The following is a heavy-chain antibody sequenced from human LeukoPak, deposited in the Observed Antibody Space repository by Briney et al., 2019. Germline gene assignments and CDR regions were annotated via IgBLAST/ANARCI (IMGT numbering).Heavy chain of an antibody. CDR3: AITGIYYISSGYTIAIHAFEI. CDR1: GCSISSHY. D-gene: IGHD3-3*01. V-gene: IGHV4-59*11. J-gene: IGHJ3*02. CDR2: IYCSGST. Sequence: PSETLSLTCTASGCSISSHYWSWIRQPPGKGLEWIGYIYCSGSTNYNPSLKSRVTISVDTSKNQFSLMLSSVTPADTGLYYCAITGIYYISSGYTIAIHAFEIWGQGTMVTVSS.